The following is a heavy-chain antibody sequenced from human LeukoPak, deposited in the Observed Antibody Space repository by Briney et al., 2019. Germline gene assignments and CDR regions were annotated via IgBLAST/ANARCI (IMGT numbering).Heavy chain of an antibody. J-gene: IGHJ4*02. CDR1: GFTLSSYG. CDR2: ISHDGSKK. CDR3: ARDKRQTSGSKKYFDY. Sequence: GGSLRLSCAASGFTLSSYGMHWVRQPQGEGLEWVAVISHDGSKKYSAESVKGRFTISRDNSKNTLYLQMNSLRDDDTAVYYCARDKRQTSGSKKYFDYWGQGILVTVSS. D-gene: IGHD2/OR15-2a*01. V-gene: IGHV3-30*03.